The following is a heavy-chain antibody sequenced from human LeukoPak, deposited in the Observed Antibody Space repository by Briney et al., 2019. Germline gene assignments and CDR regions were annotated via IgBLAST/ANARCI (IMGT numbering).Heavy chain of an antibody. D-gene: IGHD2/OR15-2a*01. CDR2: IKQDGSEK. V-gene: IGHV3-7*01. CDR1: GFTFSSYW. CDR3: AILCGEGDYFYH. J-gene: IGHJ1*01. Sequence: PWGSLRLSCAASGFTFSSYWMSWVRQAPGKGLELVANIKQDGSEKYYVDSVKGRFTISRDNAKNSLYLQMNSLRAEDTAAYYCAILCGEGDYFYHWGQGNVVSVSS.